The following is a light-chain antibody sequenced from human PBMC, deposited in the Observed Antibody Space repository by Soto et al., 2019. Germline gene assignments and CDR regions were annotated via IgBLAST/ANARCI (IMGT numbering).Light chain of an antibody. V-gene: IGKV1-39*01. CDR3: QQSYSSPLT. Sequence: DIQMTQSPSSLSASVGDRVTITCRASQRISTYLSWYQQKPGKAPRLLIYAASSLQSGVPSRFSGSGAGTDFTLIISSLQPEDFATFYCQQSYSSPLTFGGGTKVEIK. J-gene: IGKJ4*01. CDR1: QRISTY. CDR2: AAS.